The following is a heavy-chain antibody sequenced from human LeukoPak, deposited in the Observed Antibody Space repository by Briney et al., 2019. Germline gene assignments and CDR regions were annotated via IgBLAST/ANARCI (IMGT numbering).Heavy chain of an antibody. Sequence: GGSLRLSCAASGFTVSSNYMSWVRQAPGKGLEWVSVIYSGGSTYYADSVKGRFTISRDNSKNTLYLQMNSLRAEDTAVYYCAGHDYYDSSGYYTLGAFDIWGQGTMVTVSS. CDR2: IYSGGST. V-gene: IGHV3-66*04. D-gene: IGHD3-22*01. CDR1: GFTVSSNY. CDR3: AGHDYYDSSGYYTLGAFDI. J-gene: IGHJ3*02.